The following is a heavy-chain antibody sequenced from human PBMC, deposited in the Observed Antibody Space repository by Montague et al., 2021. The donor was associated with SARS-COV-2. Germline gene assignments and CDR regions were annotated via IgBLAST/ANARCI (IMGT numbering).Heavy chain of an antibody. CDR3: ARFTSTGSGSYYIFDY. D-gene: IGHD1-26*01. Sequence: SETLSLTCTVSGGGSISSSHWWSWVRQPPGKGLDWIGEIYHDGSTNYNPSLKSRLTISVDRSKNQFSLKLSSVTAADTAVYYCARFTSTGSGSYYIFDYWGQGTLVTVSS. J-gene: IGHJ4*02. V-gene: IGHV4-4*02. CDR1: GGGSISSSHW. CDR2: IYHDGST.